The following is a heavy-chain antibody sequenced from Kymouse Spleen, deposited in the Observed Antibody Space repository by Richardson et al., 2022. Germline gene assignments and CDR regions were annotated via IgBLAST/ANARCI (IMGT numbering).Heavy chain of an antibody. CDR1: GFTFDDYA. Sequence: EVQLVESGGGLVQPGRSLRLSCAASGFTFDDYAMHWVRQAPGKGLEWVSGISWNSGSIGYADSVKGRFTISRDNAKNSLYLQMNSLRAEDTALYYCAKDEYYYGSGSYPLGGMDVWGQGTTVTVSS. V-gene: IGHV3-9*01. J-gene: IGHJ6*02. CDR2: ISWNSGSI. CDR3: AKDEYYYGSGSYPLGGMDV. D-gene: IGHD3-10*01.